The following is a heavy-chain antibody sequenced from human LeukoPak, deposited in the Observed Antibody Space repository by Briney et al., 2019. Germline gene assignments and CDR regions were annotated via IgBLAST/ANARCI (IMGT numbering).Heavy chain of an antibody. CDR1: GFTFDDYA. D-gene: IGHD3-10*01. CDR3: ARGVTRGDY. Sequence: GGSLRLSCAASGFTFDDYAMHWVRQAPGKGLEWVSGISWNSGSIGYADSVKGRFTISRDNAKNSLYLQMNSLRAEDTALYYCARGVTRGDYWGQGTLVTISS. V-gene: IGHV3-9*01. J-gene: IGHJ4*02. CDR2: ISWNSGSI.